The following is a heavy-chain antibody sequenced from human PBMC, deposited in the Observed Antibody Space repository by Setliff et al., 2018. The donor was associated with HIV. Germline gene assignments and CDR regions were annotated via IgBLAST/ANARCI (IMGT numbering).Heavy chain of an antibody. Sequence: GGSLRLSCGVSGFTFTSYAMTWVRQAPGKGLEWVSGISASGASAQYADSVKGRYTISRDNGGDTLFLQMNSLRVEDTAVYYCARDLYGGYLDCWGQGTLVTVSS. D-gene: IGHD2-15*01. CDR2: ISASGASA. V-gene: IGHV3-23*01. CDR1: GFTFTSYA. J-gene: IGHJ4*02. CDR3: ARDLYGGYLDC.